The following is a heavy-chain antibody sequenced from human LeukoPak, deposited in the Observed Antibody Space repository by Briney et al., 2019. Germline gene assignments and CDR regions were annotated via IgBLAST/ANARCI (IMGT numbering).Heavy chain of an antibody. Sequence: GGSLRLSCAASGFSLSNYGMHWVRQAPGKGLEWVSTITGSGAYTYYADFVKGRFTISRDNSKKTLYLQMDSLRAEDMALYYCAKWGFTYGPGYFDYWGQGTLVTVSS. CDR3: AKWGFTYGPGYFDY. J-gene: IGHJ4*02. V-gene: IGHV3-23*01. D-gene: IGHD3-10*01. CDR1: GFSLSNYG. CDR2: ITGSGAYT.